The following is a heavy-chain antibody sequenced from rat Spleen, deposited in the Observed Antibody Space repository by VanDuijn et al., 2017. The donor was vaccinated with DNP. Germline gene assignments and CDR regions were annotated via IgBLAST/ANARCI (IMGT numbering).Heavy chain of an antibody. Sequence: EVQIVETGGGLVQPGRSLKVSCVASGFTFSGYWMYWLRQAPGKGLEWVASINTDGDSTYYLESVKGRFTISRANAENTVYLQMNSLRFDDTATYYCAKDPEYYGFQGYFDSWGQGVMVTVSS. CDR1: GFTFSGYW. D-gene: IGHD1-6*01. CDR2: INTDGDST. V-gene: IGHV5-58*01. J-gene: IGHJ2*01. CDR3: AKDPEYYGFQGYFDS.